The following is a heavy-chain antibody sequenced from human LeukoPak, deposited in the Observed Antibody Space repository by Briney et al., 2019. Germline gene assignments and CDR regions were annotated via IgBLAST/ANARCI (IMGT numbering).Heavy chain of an antibody. CDR3: AKDSIAVAGTFDY. CDR1: GFSFSDYN. D-gene: IGHD6-19*01. Sequence: PGGSLRLSCAASGFSFSDYNMHWVRQAPGKGLEWVAVISYDGSNTYYGDSVKGRFTISRDNSKNTLYLQMNSLRAEDTAVYYCAKDSIAVAGTFDYWGQGTLVTVSS. V-gene: IGHV3-30*18. J-gene: IGHJ4*02. CDR2: ISYDGSNT.